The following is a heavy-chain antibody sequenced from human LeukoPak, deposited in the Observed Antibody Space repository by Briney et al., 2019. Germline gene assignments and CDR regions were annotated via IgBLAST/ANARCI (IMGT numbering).Heavy chain of an antibody. D-gene: IGHD3-16*02. J-gene: IGHJ4*02. V-gene: IGHV3-33*01. CDR3: ARGGYDYVWGSYRYTRGVFDY. CDR1: GFTFSSYG. Sequence: QSGGSLRLSCAAAGFTFSSYGMHWVRQAPGKGLDWVAVIWYDGSSKYYADSVKGRFTISRDNSKNTLYLQMNSLRAEDTAVYYCARGGYDYVWGSYRYTRGVFDYWGQGTLVTVSS. CDR2: IWYDGSSK.